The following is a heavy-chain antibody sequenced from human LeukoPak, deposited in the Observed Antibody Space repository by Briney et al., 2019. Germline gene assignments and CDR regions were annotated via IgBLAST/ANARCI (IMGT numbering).Heavy chain of an antibody. CDR2: ISYDGSNK. D-gene: IGHD2-2*01. CDR3: ARDGAYARRAYYYMDV. J-gene: IGHJ6*03. Sequence: GGPLRLSCAASGFTLSSYAMHWVRQAPGKGLEWVAVISYDGSNKYYADSVKGRFTISRDNSKNTLYLQMNSLRAEDTAVYYCARDGAYARRAYYYMDVWGKGTTVTVSS. CDR1: GFTLSSYA. V-gene: IGHV3-30*01.